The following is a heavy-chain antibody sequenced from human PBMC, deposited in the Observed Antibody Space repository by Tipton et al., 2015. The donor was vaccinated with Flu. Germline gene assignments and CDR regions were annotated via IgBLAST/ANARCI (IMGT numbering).Heavy chain of an antibody. CDR2: ISYDGSNK. Sequence: RSLRLSCAASGFTFSSYAMHWVRQAPGKGLEWVAVISYDGSNKYYADSVKGRFTISRDNSKNTLYLQMNSLRAEDTAVYYCARRMSGWNAFDIWGQGTMVTVSS. V-gene: IGHV3-30*04. J-gene: IGHJ3*02. D-gene: IGHD6-19*01. CDR1: GFTFSSYA. CDR3: ARRMSGWNAFDI.